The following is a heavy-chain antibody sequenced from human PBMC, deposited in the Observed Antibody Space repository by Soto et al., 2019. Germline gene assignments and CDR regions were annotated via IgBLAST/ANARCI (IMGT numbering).Heavy chain of an antibody. V-gene: IGHV1-69*04. CDR3: ARDRTDSGYYTNWLDP. J-gene: IGHJ5*02. Sequence: ASVKVSCKASGGTFGSDAITWVRQAPGQGLEWVGRIIPILVTTNYAQNLQGRVTISADKSTLTSYMELHSLTSDDTALYYCARDRTDSGYYTNWLDPWGQGTQVTVSS. D-gene: IGHD3-22*01. CDR2: IIPILVTT. CDR1: GGTFGSDA.